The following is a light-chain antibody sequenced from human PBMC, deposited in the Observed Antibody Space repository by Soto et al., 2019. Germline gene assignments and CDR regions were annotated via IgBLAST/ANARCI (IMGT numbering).Light chain of an antibody. CDR2: ASS. V-gene: IGKV1-39*01. CDR1: QTISTY. J-gene: IGKJ5*01. CDR3: QQSYSTPIT. Sequence: DILMTQSPSSLSASVGDRVNSTCRASQTISTYFNWYQQKPGTAPNLLIYASSSLPGGVPSRFSGSGSGTDFTLTISSLQPEDFATYYCQQSYSTPITLGQGKRLEIK.